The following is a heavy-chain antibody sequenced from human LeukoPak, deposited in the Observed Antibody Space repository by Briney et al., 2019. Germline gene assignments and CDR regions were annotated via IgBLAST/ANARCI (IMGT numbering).Heavy chain of an antibody. V-gene: IGHV3-30*02. CDR1: GFTFSSYG. CDR2: IRYDGSNK. CDR3: ARDGYPYSYMDV. Sequence: GGSLRLSCAASGFTFSSYGMHWVRQAPGKGLEWVAFIRYDGSNKYYADSVKGRFTISRDNSKNTLYLQMNSLRAEDTAVYYCARDGYPYSYMDVWGKGTTVTVSS. D-gene: IGHD6-25*01. J-gene: IGHJ6*03.